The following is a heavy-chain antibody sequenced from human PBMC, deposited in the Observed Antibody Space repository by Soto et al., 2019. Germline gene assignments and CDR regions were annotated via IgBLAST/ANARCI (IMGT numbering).Heavy chain of an antibody. V-gene: IGHV3-11*05. CDR3: ERPAIDQTRFDH. Sequence: QVQLVESGGGLVKPGGSLRLSCAASGFTFSAYYMSWIRQAPGKGLEWVSYISSSSSYTNYADSVKCRFTISRDNSKNSLQLQKNNLRAQDAAVYHCERPAIDQTRFDHWCQRPLVTV. CDR2: ISSSSSYT. CDR1: GFTFSAYY. J-gene: IGHJ4*02. D-gene: IGHD5-18*01.